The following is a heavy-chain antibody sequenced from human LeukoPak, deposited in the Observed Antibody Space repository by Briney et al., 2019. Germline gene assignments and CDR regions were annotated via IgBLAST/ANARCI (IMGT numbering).Heavy chain of an antibody. D-gene: IGHD3-22*01. CDR2: IESDGTST. CDR3: ARDPREYYESSGYNDY. CDR1: GFTFRNYW. V-gene: IGHV3-74*01. Sequence: PGGSLRLSCAASGFTFRNYWMHWVRQAPGKGLVWVSRIESDGTSTSYADSVKGRFTMSRDNAKNTLYLQMNSLRAEDTAVYYCARDPREYYESSGYNDYWGQGTLVTVSS. J-gene: IGHJ4*02.